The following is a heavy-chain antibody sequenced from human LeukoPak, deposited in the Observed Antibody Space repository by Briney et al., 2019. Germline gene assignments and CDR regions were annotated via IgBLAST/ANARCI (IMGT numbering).Heavy chain of an antibody. J-gene: IGHJ6*02. CDR2: ISAYNGNT. CDR3: ARGYDFSYYYGMDV. V-gene: IGHV1-18*01. D-gene: IGHD3-3*01. CDR1: GYTFTSYG. Sequence: ASVKVSCKASGYTFTSYGISWVRQAPGQGLEWMGWISAYNGNTNYAQKLQGRVTMTRDTSTSTVYMELSSLRSEDTAVYYCARGYDFSYYYGMDVWGQGTTVTVSS.